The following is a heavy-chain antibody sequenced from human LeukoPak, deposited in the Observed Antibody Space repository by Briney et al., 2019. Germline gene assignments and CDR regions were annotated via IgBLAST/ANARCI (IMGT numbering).Heavy chain of an antibody. CDR3: AELGITMIGGV. V-gene: IGHV3-30*02. D-gene: IGHD3-10*02. J-gene: IGHJ6*04. CDR1: GFTFSSCG. CDR2: IHHDGSNK. Sequence: GGSLRLSCAASGFTFSSCGKHWVRQAPGKGLDRVAFIHHDGSNKYYADAVKGRFTISRDNAKNSLYLQMNSLRAEDTAVYYCAELGITMIGGVWGKGTTVTISS.